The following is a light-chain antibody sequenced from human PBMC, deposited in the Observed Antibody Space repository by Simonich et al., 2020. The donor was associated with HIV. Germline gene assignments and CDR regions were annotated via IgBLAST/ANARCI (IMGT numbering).Light chain of an antibody. CDR2: KAS. J-gene: IGKJ1*01. Sequence: DIQMTQSPSTLSASVGDRVTITCRASQSISSWLAWYQQKPGKAPKLLIYKASILESGVPSRFSGSGSGTEFTLTIASLQPDDSATYYCQQYNSYWTFGQGTKVEIK. V-gene: IGKV1-5*03. CDR3: QQYNSYWT. CDR1: QSISSW.